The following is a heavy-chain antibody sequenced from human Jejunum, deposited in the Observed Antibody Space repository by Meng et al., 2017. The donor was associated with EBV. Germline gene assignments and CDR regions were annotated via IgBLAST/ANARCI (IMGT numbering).Heavy chain of an antibody. J-gene: IGHJ4*02. V-gene: IGHV1-8*01. D-gene: IGHD6-13*01. Sequence: QVELVQSGSGGKEPGASWKASGKAVEYTLATNVITGVRRATGRGLGWIGWMNPSGDDTGLAQKCTGGFTVTRTNSINTAFMELSSLTSDDTAVYYCARAGGAAGAMVSFDYWGQGTLVTVSS. CDR1: EYTLATNV. CDR3: ARAGGAAGAMVSFDY. CDR2: MNPSGDDT.